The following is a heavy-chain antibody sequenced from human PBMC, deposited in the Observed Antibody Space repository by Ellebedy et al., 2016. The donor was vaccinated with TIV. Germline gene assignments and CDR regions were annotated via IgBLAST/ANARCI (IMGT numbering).Heavy chain of an antibody. CDR2: IKEDGSER. V-gene: IGHV3-7*01. CDR1: GFSFDEYW. CDR3: ARLIPNYFDS. J-gene: IGHJ4*02. Sequence: GESLKISXVGFGFSFDEYWMSWVRQSPGKGLEWVAHIKEDGSERYYVDSVVGRWTISRDNAKKSLFLQMNSLRAEDTAVYYCARLIPNYFDSWGQGILVTVSS.